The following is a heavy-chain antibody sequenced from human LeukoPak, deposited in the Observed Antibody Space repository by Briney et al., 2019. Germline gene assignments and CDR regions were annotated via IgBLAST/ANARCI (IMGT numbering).Heavy chain of an antibody. CDR1: GFTFSSYA. V-gene: IGHV3-30*04. Sequence: GGSLRLSCAASGFTFSSYAMHWVRQAPGKGLEWVAVISYDGSNKYYADSVKGRFTIPRDNSKNTLYLQMNSLRAEDTAVYYCARDPPSRYCSSTSCYSYYYGMDVWGQGTTVTVSS. J-gene: IGHJ6*02. CDR2: ISYDGSNK. D-gene: IGHD2-2*02. CDR3: ARDPPSRYCSSTSCYSYYYGMDV.